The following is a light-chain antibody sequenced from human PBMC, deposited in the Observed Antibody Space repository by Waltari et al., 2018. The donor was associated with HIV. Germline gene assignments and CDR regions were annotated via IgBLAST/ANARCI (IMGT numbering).Light chain of an antibody. CDR1: QSISTW. CDR3: LQYNTHSWT. CDR2: KAS. J-gene: IGKJ1*01. V-gene: IGKV1-5*03. Sequence: DIQMTQSPPTLSASVGDRVTITCRASQSISTWLAWYQQKPGKAPKLMIYKASSLQSGVSSRFSGSGSGTDFTLTISRLQPADFATYFCLQYNTHSWTFGQGTRV.